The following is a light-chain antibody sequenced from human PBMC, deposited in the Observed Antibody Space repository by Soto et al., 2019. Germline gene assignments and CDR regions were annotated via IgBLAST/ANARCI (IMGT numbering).Light chain of an antibody. CDR2: DAS. Sequence: DIQMTQSPSTLSACVGDTVTITCRASQTISGWLAWYQQRPGKAPNLLIYDASNLEIGVPSRFSGSGSGTHFTFTISSLQTEDIGTYYCQQYDILPITFGRGTRLEIK. CDR3: QQYDILPIT. CDR1: QTISGW. J-gene: IGKJ5*01. V-gene: IGKV1-33*01.